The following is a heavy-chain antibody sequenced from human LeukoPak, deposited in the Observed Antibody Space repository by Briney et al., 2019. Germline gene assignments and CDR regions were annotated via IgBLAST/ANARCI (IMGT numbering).Heavy chain of an antibody. CDR2: IYYSGST. CDR3: ARTPWELYIDY. Sequence: SETLSLTCTVSGVSISSSNSYWGWIRQPPGKGLEWLGYIYYSGSTNYNPSLKSRVTISVDTSKNQFSLKLSSVTAADTAVYYCARTPWELYIDYWGQGTLVTVSS. J-gene: IGHJ4*02. V-gene: IGHV4-61*05. CDR1: GVSISSSNSY. D-gene: IGHD1-26*01.